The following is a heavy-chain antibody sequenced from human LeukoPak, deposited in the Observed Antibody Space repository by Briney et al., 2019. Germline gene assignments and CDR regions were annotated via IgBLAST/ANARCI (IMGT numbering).Heavy chain of an antibody. Sequence: PSETLSPTCTVSGGSISSYFWSWIRQPAGKGLEWIGRIYTSGSTDYNPSLKSRVTISADKSTNQFSLKLSSVTAADTAMYYCARDRFGDLNYFDYWGQGTLVTVSS. CDR1: GGSISSYF. D-gene: IGHD3-3*01. CDR2: IYTSGST. CDR3: ARDRFGDLNYFDY. V-gene: IGHV4-4*07. J-gene: IGHJ4*02.